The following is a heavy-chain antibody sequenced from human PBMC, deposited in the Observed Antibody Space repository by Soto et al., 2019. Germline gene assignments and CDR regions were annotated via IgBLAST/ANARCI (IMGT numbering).Heavy chain of an antibody. V-gene: IGHV4-31*03. J-gene: IGHJ4*02. Sequence: SETLSLTCTVSGGSISSGGYYWSLIRQHPGKGLEWIGYIYYSGSTYYNPSLKSRVTISVDTSKNQFSLKLSSVTAADTAVYYCAREDSHYERYFDYWGQGTLVPASS. D-gene: IGHD3-22*01. CDR1: GGSISSGGYY. CDR2: IYYSGST. CDR3: AREDSHYERYFDY.